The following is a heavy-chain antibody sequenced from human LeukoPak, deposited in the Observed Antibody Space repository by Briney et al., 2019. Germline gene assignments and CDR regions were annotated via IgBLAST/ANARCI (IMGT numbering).Heavy chain of an antibody. Sequence: ASVKVSCKASGGTFSSYAISWVRQAPGQGLEWMGRIIPILGIANYAQKFQGRVTITADKSTSTAYMELSSLRTEDTAVYYCARVRSPWSGVDDDAFDIWGQGTMVTVSS. D-gene: IGHD3-3*01. CDR1: GGTFSSYA. J-gene: IGHJ3*02. CDR3: ARVRSPWSGVDDDAFDI. CDR2: IIPILGIA. V-gene: IGHV1-69*04.